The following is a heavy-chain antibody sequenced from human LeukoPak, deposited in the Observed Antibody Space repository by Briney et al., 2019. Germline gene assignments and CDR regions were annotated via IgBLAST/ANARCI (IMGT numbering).Heavy chain of an antibody. J-gene: IGHJ4*02. Sequence: GGSLRLSCAASGFTFDDYAVHWVRQAPGKGLEWVSGISWNSGSIGYADSVKGRFTISRDNAKNSLYLQMNSLRAEDMALYYCAKDSCSGGSCYFDYWGQGTLVTVSS. CDR2: ISWNSGSI. V-gene: IGHV3-9*03. D-gene: IGHD2-15*01. CDR3: AKDSCSGGSCYFDY. CDR1: GFTFDDYA.